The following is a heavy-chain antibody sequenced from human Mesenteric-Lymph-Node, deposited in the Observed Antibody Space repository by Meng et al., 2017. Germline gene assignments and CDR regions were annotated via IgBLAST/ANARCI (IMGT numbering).Heavy chain of an antibody. CDR2: ISGSGGST. V-gene: IGHV3-23*01. D-gene: IGHD3-10*01. CDR1: GFTFSSYA. CDR3: AKQGALWFGELLPNGYFQH. J-gene: IGHJ1*01. Sequence: LSLTCAASGFTFSSYAMSWVRQAPGKGLEWVSAISGSGGSTYYADSVKGRFTISRDNSKNTLYLQMNSLRAEDTAVYYCAKQGALWFGELLPNGYFQHWGQGTLVTVSS.